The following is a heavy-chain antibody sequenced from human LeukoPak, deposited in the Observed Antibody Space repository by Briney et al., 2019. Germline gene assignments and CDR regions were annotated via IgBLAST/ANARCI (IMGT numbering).Heavy chain of an antibody. CDR1: GFTFSSYA. CDR3: AKAFDMIVAYYFDY. J-gene: IGHJ4*02. V-gene: IGHV3-23*01. CDR2: ISGSGGST. Sequence: GGSLRLSCAASGFTFSSYAMSWVRQAPGKGLEWVSAISGSGGSTYYANSVKGRFTISRDNSKNTLYLQMNSLRAEDTAVYYCAKAFDMIVAYYFDYWGQGTLVTVSS. D-gene: IGHD3-22*01.